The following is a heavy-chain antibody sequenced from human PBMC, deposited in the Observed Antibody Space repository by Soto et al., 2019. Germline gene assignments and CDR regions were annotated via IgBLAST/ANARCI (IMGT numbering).Heavy chain of an antibody. CDR1: GGSVSSGGYF. CDR3: PRSGSAYSHYYFDF. Sequence: PSETLSLTCTVSGGSVSSGGYFWSWVRQPPGKELEWIGYTSYSGSANQNPSLKGRVTMSVDTSNNRFSLRLTSVTASDTAVYYCPRSGSAYSHYYFDFWGQGALVTVSS. V-gene: IGHV4-61*08. J-gene: IGHJ4*02. D-gene: IGHD3-22*01. CDR2: TSYSGSA.